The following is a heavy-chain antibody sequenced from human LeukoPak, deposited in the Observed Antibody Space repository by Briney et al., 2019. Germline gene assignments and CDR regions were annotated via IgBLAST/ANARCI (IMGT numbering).Heavy chain of an antibody. CDR3: AKRRAVAGTRGFDY. CDR2: ISGGGGST. J-gene: IGHJ4*02. V-gene: IGHV3-23*01. CDR1: GFTFSSYA. D-gene: IGHD6-19*01. Sequence: GESLRLSCAASGFTFSSYAMSWVRQAPGTGLEWVPGISGGGGSTYYADSVKGRFTISRDNSKNTVYLQMNSLRAEDTAVYYCAKRRAVAGTRGFDYWGQGTLVTVSS.